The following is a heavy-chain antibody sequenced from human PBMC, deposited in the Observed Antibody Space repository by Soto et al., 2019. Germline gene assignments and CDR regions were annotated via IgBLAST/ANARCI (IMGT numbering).Heavy chain of an antibody. J-gene: IGHJ5*02. CDR3: ARGEQQLAPLDWFDP. CDR2: IYYSGST. CDR1: GGSVSSGSYY. D-gene: IGHD6-13*01. Sequence: PSETLSLTCTVSGGSVSSGSYYWSWIRQPPGKGLEWIGYIYYSGSTNYNPSLKSRVTISVDTSKNQFSLKLSSVTAADTAVYYCARGEQQLAPLDWFDPWGQGTLVTVSS. V-gene: IGHV4-61*01.